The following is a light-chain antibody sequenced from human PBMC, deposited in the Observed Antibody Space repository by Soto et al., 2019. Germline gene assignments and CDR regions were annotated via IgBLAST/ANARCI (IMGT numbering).Light chain of an antibody. CDR2: DVT. Sequence: QSVLTQPRSVSGSPGQSVTISCTGTSSDVGGYNYVSWYQQHPGKAPKLMIYDVTERPSGVPDRFSGSKSGSTASLTISGLRAEDEADYYCCSYAGSYTLGAFGGGTKLTVL. J-gene: IGLJ2*01. CDR3: CSYAGSYTLGA. CDR1: SSDVGGYNY. V-gene: IGLV2-11*01.